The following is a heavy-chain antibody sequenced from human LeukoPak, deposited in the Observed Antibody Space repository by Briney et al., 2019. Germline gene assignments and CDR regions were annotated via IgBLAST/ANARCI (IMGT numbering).Heavy chain of an antibody. J-gene: IGHJ4*02. V-gene: IGHV3-48*01. D-gene: IGHD3-3*01. CDR3: ARGVHERFLEWVGDY. Sequence: SGGSLRLSCAASGFTFSSYSMNWVRQAPGKGLEWVSYINNNSNSIYKADSVKGRFTISRDNAKNSVYLQMDSLRVEDTAMYYCARGVHERFLEWVGDYWGQGVMVTVSA. CDR2: INNNSNSI. CDR1: GFTFSSYS.